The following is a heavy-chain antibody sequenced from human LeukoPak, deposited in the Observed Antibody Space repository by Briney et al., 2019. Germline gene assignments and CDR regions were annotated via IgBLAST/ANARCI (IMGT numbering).Heavy chain of an antibody. J-gene: IGHJ3*02. CDR1: GGTLSSYA. CDR2: IIPIFGTA. Sequence: GASVKVSCKVSGGTLSSYAISWVRQAPGQGLEWMGGIIPIFGTANYAQKFQGRVTITADESTSTAYMELSSLRSDDTAVYYCASPDRLYCSSASCHSGAFDIWGQGTMVTVSS. D-gene: IGHD2-2*01. CDR3: ASPDRLYCSSASCHSGAFDI. V-gene: IGHV1-69*13.